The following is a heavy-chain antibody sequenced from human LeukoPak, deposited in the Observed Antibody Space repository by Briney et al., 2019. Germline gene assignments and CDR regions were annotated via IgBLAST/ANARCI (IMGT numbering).Heavy chain of an antibody. CDR1: GGSFSGYY. CDR3: ATQGRGFYDFWSGYYDMYFDY. V-gene: IGHV4-34*01. D-gene: IGHD3-3*01. J-gene: IGHJ4*02. Sequence: SETLSLTCAVYGGSFSGYYWSWIRQPPGKGLEWIGEINRSTNYNPSLKSRVTISVDTSKNQFSLKPSSVTAADTAVYYCATQGRGFYDFWSGYYDMYFDYWGQGTLVTVSS. CDR2: INRST.